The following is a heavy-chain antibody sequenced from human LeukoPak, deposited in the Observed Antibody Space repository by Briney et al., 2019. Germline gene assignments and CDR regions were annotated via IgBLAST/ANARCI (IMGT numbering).Heavy chain of an antibody. CDR3: ARHLDYYGSGTYEF. CDR1: GGSISSYH. J-gene: IGHJ4*02. V-gene: IGHV4-59*08. CDR2: ISYSGST. Sequence: PSETLSLTCTVSGGSISSYHWSWIRQPPRKGLEWIGYISYSGSTNYNPSLKSRVTISVDTSKNQFSLRLSSVTAADTAVYYCARHLDYYGSGTYEFWGQGTLVTVSS. D-gene: IGHD3-10*01.